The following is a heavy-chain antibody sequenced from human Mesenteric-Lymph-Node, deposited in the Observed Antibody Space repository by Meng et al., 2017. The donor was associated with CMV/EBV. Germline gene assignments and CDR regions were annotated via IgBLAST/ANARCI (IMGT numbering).Heavy chain of an antibody. D-gene: IGHD3-3*01. V-gene: IGHV3-23*01. J-gene: IGHJ4*02. CDR1: GFTFSSYA. CDR3: AKGWRYDFWSGYYAFDY. Sequence: GGSLRLSCAASGFTFSSYAMSWVRRAPGKGLEWVSAISGSGGSTYYADSVKGRFTISRDNSKNTLYLQMNSLRAEDTAVYYCAKGWRYDFWSGYYAFDYWGQGTLVTVSS. CDR2: ISGSGGST.